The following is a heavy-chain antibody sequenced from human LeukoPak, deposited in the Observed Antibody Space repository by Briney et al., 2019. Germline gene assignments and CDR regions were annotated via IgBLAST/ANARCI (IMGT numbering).Heavy chain of an antibody. Sequence: SETLSLTCTVSGGSISSGDYYWSWIRQPPGKGLEWIGYIYYSGSSYFSPSLKSRVTISVDTSKNQFSLKLSSVTAADTAVYYCARGTHFNIVATILWYKKPSNWFDPWGQGTLVTVSS. J-gene: IGHJ5*02. V-gene: IGHV4-30-4*01. CDR1: GGSISSGDYY. CDR2: IYYSGSS. D-gene: IGHD5-12*01. CDR3: ARGTHFNIVATILWYKKPSNWFDP.